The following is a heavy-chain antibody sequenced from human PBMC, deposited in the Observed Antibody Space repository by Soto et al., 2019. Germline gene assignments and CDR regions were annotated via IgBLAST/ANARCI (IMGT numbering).Heavy chain of an antibody. D-gene: IGHD5-12*01. Sequence: SETLSLTCTVSSGSITTDYWTWIRQPPGAGLEWVGYMFHSGSPSYNPSLESRLTMSLDTSRNQFSLKLSSVTAADTAVYYCARVKATYDWFFDLWGHGTLVTVSS. J-gene: IGHJ2*01. CDR3: ARVKATYDWFFDL. CDR2: MFHSGSP. CDR1: SGSITTDY. V-gene: IGHV4-59*01.